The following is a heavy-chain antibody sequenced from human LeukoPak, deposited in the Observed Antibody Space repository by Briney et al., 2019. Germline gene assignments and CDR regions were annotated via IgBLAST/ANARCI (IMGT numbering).Heavy chain of an antibody. V-gene: IGHV3-53*01. CDR3: ARSLPYFYDNKPGAFHI. CDR2: IYSGGDT. D-gene: IGHD3-16*01. CDR1: GFAVSGNF. Sequence: PGGSLRLSCAASGFAVSGNFMNWVRQAPGKGLEWVSVIYSGGDTYYTDSVRGRFTISRDDSRNTLFLQMNSLSVEDTAVYYCARSLPYFYDNKPGAFHIWGQGTMVTVSS. J-gene: IGHJ3*02.